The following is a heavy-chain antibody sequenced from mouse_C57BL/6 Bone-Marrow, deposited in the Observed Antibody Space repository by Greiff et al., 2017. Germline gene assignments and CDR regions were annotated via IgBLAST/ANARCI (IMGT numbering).Heavy chain of an antibody. CDR1: GFTFTDYY. V-gene: IGHV7-3*01. J-gene: IGHJ3*01. D-gene: IGHD1-1*01. CDR3: ARSPYYYGSMWFAY. Sequence: EVKLQESGGGLVQPGGSLSLSCAASGFTFTDYYMSWVRQPPGKALEWLGFIRTKANGYTTEYSASVKGRFTISRDNSQSILYLQMNALRAEDSATYYCARSPYYYGSMWFAYWGQGTLVTVSA. CDR2: IRTKANGYTT.